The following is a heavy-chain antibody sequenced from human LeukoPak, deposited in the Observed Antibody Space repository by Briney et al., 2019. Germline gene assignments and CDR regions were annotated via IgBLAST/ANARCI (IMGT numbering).Heavy chain of an antibody. J-gene: IGHJ6*03. Sequence: GGSLRLSCAASGFTFDDYGMSWVRQAPGKGLEWVSNINWNGDSTGYADSVKGRFTISRDNGMNSLYLQMNSLRAEDTALYYCARGRVSSSTWYSTYYYYFYMDVWGKGTTVAVSS. V-gene: IGHV3-20*04. CDR1: GFTFDDYG. CDR2: INWNGDST. CDR3: ARGRVSSSTWYSTYYYYFYMDV. D-gene: IGHD1-1*01.